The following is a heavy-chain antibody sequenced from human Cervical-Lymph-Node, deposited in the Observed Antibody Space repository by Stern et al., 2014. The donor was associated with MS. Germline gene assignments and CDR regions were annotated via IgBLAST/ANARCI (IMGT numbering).Heavy chain of an antibody. V-gene: IGHV1-69*06. J-gene: IGHJ3*02. CDR1: GGTFSSYA. CDR2: IIPIFGTA. Sequence: QVQLGQSGAEVKKPGSSVKVSCKASGGTFSSYAISWVRQAPGQGLEWMGGIIPIFGTANYAQKFQGRVTITADKSTSTAYMELSSLRSEDTAVYYCAREAGGSYLIPPIAVDAFDIWGQGTMVTVSS. CDR3: AREAGGSYLIPPIAVDAFDI. D-gene: IGHD1-26*01.